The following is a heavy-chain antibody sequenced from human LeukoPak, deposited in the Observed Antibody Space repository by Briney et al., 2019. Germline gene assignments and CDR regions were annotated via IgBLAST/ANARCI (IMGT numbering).Heavy chain of an antibody. J-gene: IGHJ4*02. CDR1: GGPISSTNSY. V-gene: IGHV4-39*01. D-gene: IGHD2-15*01. CDR3: ARNRSDCSSGSCSFTGFDS. CDR2: IYYSGST. Sequence: SETLSLTCTVSGGPISSTNSYWGWIRQPPGKGLEWIGSIYYSGSTHYNPSLKSRVSISVDTSRSEFSLRLRSVTAGDTAIYYCARNRSDCSSGSCSFTGFDSWGQGILVTVSS.